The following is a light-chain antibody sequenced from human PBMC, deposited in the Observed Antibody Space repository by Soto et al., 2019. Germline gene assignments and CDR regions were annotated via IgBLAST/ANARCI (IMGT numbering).Light chain of an antibody. CDR2: GAT. CDR3: QHYSKWPPWT. CDR1: QSFXSN. Sequence: DIAVTQSPATLSVSPGDSLTLACRASQSFXSNFVWYEQKPGQPPRVFIXGATSRATGVPARFSGSRSGKEFTLTLSSLQSEDVAVYYCQHYSKWPPWTFGQGTKVDIK. V-gene: IGKV3-15*01. J-gene: IGKJ1*01.